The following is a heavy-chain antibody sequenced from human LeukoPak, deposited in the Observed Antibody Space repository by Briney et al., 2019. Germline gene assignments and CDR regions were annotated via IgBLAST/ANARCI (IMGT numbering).Heavy chain of an antibody. Sequence: GESLKISCKGSGYSFTSYWIGWVRQMPGKGLEWMGIIYPGDSDTRYSPSFQGQVTISADKSISTAYLQWSSLKASDTAMYYCASPYPREYCSSSSCYFNYWGQGTLVTVSS. D-gene: IGHD2-2*01. CDR1: GYSFTSYW. CDR3: ASPYPREYCSSSSCYFNY. V-gene: IGHV5-51*01. J-gene: IGHJ4*02. CDR2: IYPGDSDT.